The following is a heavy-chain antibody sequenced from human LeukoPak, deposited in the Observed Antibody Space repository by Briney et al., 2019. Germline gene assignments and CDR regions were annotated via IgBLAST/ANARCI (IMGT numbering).Heavy chain of an antibody. CDR3: ARGTSPFDP. CDR1: GFTFSSYS. Sequence: PGGSLRLSCVASGFTFSSYSMNWVRQAPGQGPEWISYVTSSSSTIYYADSVKGRFTNSRDNAKNSLYLQMNSLRDEDTALDYCARGTSPFDPWGRGTLVTVSS. CDR2: VTSSSSTI. V-gene: IGHV3-48*02. J-gene: IGHJ5*02.